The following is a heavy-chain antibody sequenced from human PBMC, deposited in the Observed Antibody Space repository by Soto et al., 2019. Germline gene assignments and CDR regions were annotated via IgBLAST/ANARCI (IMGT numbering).Heavy chain of an antibody. D-gene: IGHD2-15*01. V-gene: IGHV3-33*01. Sequence: QVQLVESGGGVVQPGRSLRLSCAASGFTFSSYGMHWVRQAPGKGLEWVAVIWYDGSNKYYADSVKGRFTSSRDNSKNTLDLQMNSLRAEDTAVYYCAREFVVAANYYGMDVWGQGTTVTVSS. CDR3: AREFVVAANYYGMDV. CDR1: GFTFSSYG. J-gene: IGHJ6*02. CDR2: IWYDGSNK.